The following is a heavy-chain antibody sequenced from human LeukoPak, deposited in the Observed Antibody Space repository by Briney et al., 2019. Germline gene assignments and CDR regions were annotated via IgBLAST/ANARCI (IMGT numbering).Heavy chain of an antibody. D-gene: IGHD1-26*01. Sequence: PSETLSLTCAVSGYSISSDYYRGWIRQPPGKGLEWVGSIYHSGSTYYNPSLKGRVTMSVDTSKNQFSLKLNRVTAADTAVYYCARSGVGVTAQYFFDYWGQGTLVTVSA. CDR1: GYSISSDYY. CDR2: IYHSGST. V-gene: IGHV4-38-2*01. CDR3: ARSGVGVTAQYFFDY. J-gene: IGHJ4*02.